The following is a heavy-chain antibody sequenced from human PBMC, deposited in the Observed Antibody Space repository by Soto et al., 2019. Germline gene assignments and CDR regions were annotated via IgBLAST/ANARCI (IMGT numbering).Heavy chain of an antibody. CDR1: GFTFSSYA. D-gene: IGHD3-10*01. CDR2: ISYDGSNK. CDR3: ASDFRPWFGELYYYYYYYGMDV. V-gene: IGHV3-30-3*01. J-gene: IGHJ6*02. Sequence: PGGSLRPSCAASGFTFSSYAMHWVRQAPGKGLEWVAVISYDGSNKYYADSVKGRFTISRDNSKNTLYLQMNSLRAEDTAVYYCASDFRPWFGELYYYYYYYGMDVWGQGTTVTVSS.